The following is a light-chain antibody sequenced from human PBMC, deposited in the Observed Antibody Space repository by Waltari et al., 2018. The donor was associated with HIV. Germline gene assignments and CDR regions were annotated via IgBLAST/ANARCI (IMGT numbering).Light chain of an antibody. Sequence: QSVLTQPPSASVTPGQRVTVPCFGSSSNIGIKTVDWYQQHPGTAPKLLIYKNNQRPSGVTDRFSGSKSGTSASLAISGLRSEDEAEYYCAAWDDSLSGWAFGGGTKLTVL. V-gene: IGLV1-47*01. CDR1: SSNIGIKT. J-gene: IGLJ3*02. CDR2: KNN. CDR3: AAWDDSLSGWA.